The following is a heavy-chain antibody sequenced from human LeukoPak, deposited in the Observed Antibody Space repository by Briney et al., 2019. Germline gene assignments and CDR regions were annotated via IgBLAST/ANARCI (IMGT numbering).Heavy chain of an antibody. Sequence: PGGSLRLSCAASGFTFSSYSMNWVRQAPGKGLEWVSSISSSSSYIYYADSVKGRFTISRDNAKNSLYLQMNSLRAEDTAVYYCARANCSGGRCFDYWGQGTLVTVSS. CDR1: GFTFSSYS. V-gene: IGHV3-21*01. CDR3: ARANCSGGRCFDY. D-gene: IGHD2-15*01. J-gene: IGHJ4*02. CDR2: ISSSSSYI.